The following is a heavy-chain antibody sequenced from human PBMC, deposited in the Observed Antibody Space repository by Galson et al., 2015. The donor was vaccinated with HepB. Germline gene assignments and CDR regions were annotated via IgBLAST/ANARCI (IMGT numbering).Heavy chain of an antibody. CDR1: GYTFTSYG. CDR3: ARDIVVVVAATPYYYYGMDV. Sequence: SVKVSCKASGYTFTSYGISWVRQAPGQGLEWMGWISAYNGNTNYAQKLQGRVTMTTDTSTSTAYMELRSLRSDDTAVYYCARDIVVVVAATPYYYYGMDVWGQGTTVTVSS. J-gene: IGHJ6*02. D-gene: IGHD2-15*01. V-gene: IGHV1-18*04. CDR2: ISAYNGNT.